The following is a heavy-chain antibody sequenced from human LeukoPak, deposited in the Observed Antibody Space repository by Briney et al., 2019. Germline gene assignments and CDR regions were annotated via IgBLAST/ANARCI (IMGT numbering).Heavy chain of an antibody. CDR1: GGTFSSYA. J-gene: IGHJ4*02. Sequence: SVKVSCKASGGTFSSYAISWVRQAPGQGLEWMGGIIPIFGTANYAQKFQGRVTITADESTSTAYMELSSLRSEDTAVYYCARDVGSGSYSPNYYFDYWGQGTLVTVSS. D-gene: IGHD1-26*01. V-gene: IGHV1-69*13. CDR2: IIPIFGTA. CDR3: ARDVGSGSYSPNYYFDY.